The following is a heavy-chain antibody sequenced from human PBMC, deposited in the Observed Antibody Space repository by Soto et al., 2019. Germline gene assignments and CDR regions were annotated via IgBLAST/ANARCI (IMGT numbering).Heavy chain of an antibody. Sequence: PGGSLRLSCAASGFTFSGYAMSWVRQAPGKGLEWVSAISGSGGSTYYADSVKGRFTISRDNSKNTLYLQMNSLRAEDTAVYYCAKDPVPYYYDSTLDVSYFDYWGQGTLVTVSS. J-gene: IGHJ4*02. D-gene: IGHD3-22*01. CDR2: ISGSGGST. CDR3: AKDPVPYYYDSTLDVSYFDY. V-gene: IGHV3-23*01. CDR1: GFTFSGYA.